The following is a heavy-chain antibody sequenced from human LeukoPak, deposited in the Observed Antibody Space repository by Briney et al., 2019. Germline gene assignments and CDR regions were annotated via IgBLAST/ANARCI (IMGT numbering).Heavy chain of an antibody. CDR1: GDSVSSNRTS. V-gene: IGHV6-1*01. CDR2: TYYRSKWYT. Sequence: SQTLSPTCAVSGDSVSSNRTSWNWIRQSPSRGLEWLGRTYYRSKWYTDYAVSLKSRITINPDTSKNQFSLQLNSVTPEDTAVYYCASGSYFDPWGQGTLVTVSS. J-gene: IGHJ5*02. CDR3: ASGSYFDP.